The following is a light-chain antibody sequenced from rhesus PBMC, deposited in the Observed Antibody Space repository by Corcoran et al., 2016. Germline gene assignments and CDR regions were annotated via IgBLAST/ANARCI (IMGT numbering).Light chain of an antibody. Sequence: DIQMTQSPSSLSASVGDTVTITCRASQGIGSWLAWYQQKPGKAPKLLIYKASRLESGVPSRFSGSEIGTDFTLPISSLQSEDFATYYCQQYNSRPYSFDQGTKVELK. CDR2: KAS. CDR1: QGIGSW. V-gene: IGKV1-21*01. CDR3: QQYNSRPYS. J-gene: IGKJ2*01.